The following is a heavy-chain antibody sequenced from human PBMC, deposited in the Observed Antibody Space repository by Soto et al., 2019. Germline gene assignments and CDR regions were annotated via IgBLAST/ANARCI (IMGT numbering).Heavy chain of an antibody. J-gene: IGHJ6*03. D-gene: IGHD6-13*01. CDR3: ASAAGAVPKFHYYYYYMDV. CDR2: IKQDGSEK. Sequence: GGSLRLSCADSVLTFSSYWMSWVRQAPGKGLEWVANIKQDGSEKYYVDSVKGRFTISRDSAKNSLYLQMNSLRAEDTAVYYCASAAGAVPKFHYYYYYMDVWGKGTTVTVSS. CDR1: VLTFSSYW. V-gene: IGHV3-7*01.